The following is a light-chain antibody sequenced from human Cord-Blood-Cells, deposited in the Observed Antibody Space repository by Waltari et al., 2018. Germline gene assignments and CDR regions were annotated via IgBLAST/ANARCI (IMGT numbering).Light chain of an antibody. CDR2: DVS. CDR1: SSAVGGYNY. V-gene: IGLV2-14*01. CDR3: SSYTSSSTVV. J-gene: IGLJ2*01. Sequence: QSALTQPASVSGSPGQSITISCPGTSSAVGGYNYVPWYQQHPGKAPKLMIYDVSKRPSGVSNRFSGSKSGNTASLTISGLQAEDEADYYCSSYTSSSTVVFGGGTKLTVL.